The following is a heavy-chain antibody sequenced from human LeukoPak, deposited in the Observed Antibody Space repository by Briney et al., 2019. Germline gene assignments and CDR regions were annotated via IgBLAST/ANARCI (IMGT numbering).Heavy chain of an antibody. V-gene: IGHV3-48*02. CDR2: ISSSSSTI. CDR3: ARALYDSSGYYLSE. J-gene: IGHJ4*02. D-gene: IGHD3-22*01. CDR1: GFTFSSYS. Sequence: GGSLRLSCAASGFTFSSYSMNWVRQAPGKGLEWVSYISSSSSTIYYADSVKGRFTISRDNAENSLYLQMNSLRDEDTAVYYCARALYDSSGYYLSEWGQGTLVTVSS.